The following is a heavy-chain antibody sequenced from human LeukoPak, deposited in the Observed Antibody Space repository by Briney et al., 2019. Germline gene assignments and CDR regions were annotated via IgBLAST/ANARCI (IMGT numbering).Heavy chain of an antibody. Sequence: GGSLRLSCAASGFTFSSYAMSWVRQAPGKGLEWVSAISGSGGSTYYADSVKGRFTISRDNSKNTLYLQMNSLRAEDTAVYYCAKGSPIATAGLNRFDPWGQGTLVTVSS. CDR3: AKGSPIATAGLNRFDP. V-gene: IGHV3-23*01. CDR2: ISGSGGST. D-gene: IGHD6-13*01. CDR1: GFTFSSYA. J-gene: IGHJ5*02.